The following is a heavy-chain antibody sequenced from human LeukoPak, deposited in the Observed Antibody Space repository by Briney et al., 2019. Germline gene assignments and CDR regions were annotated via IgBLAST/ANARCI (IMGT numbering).Heavy chain of an antibody. V-gene: IGHV3-20*04. CDR1: GFMFDDYG. D-gene: IGHD5-18*01. CDR3: ASRDGSYGWYYYGMDV. J-gene: IGHJ6*02. Sequence: RAGGSLRLSCAASGFMFDDYGMSWVRQAPGKGLEWVSGINWNGGRTGYADSVKGRFTISRDNAKNSLYLQMNSLRAEDTAVYYCASRDGSYGWYYYGMDVWGQGTTVTVSS. CDR2: INWNGGRT.